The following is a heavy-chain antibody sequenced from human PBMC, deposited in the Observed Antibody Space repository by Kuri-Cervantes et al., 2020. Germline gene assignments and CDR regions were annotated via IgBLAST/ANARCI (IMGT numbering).Heavy chain of an antibody. V-gene: IGHV3-30-3*01. D-gene: IGHD5-24*01. Sequence: GGSLRLSCAASGFTFSSYAMHWVRRAPGKGLEWVAVISYDGSNKYYADSVKGRFTISRDNSKNTLYLQMNSLRAEDTAVYYCARDTVEMAKNYYYYYGMDVWGQGTTVTVSS. CDR1: GFTFSSYA. J-gene: IGHJ6*02. CDR3: ARDTVEMAKNYYYYYGMDV. CDR2: ISYDGSNK.